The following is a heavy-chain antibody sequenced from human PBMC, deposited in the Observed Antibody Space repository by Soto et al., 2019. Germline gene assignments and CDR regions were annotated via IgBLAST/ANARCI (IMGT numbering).Heavy chain of an antibody. CDR3: ARGRVPGVRITIFGVVSSGMDV. J-gene: IGHJ6*02. CDR2: ISSSSSYI. D-gene: IGHD3-3*01. V-gene: IGHV3-21*01. Sequence: GGSLRLSCAASGFTFSSYSMNWVRQASGKGLEWVSSISSSSSYIYYADSVKGRFTISRDNAKNSLYLQMNSLRAEDTAVYYCARGRVPGVRITIFGVVSSGMDVWGQGTTVTVSS. CDR1: GFTFSSYS.